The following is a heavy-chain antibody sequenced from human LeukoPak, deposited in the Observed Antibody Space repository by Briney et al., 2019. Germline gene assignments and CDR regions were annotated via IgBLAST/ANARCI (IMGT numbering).Heavy chain of an antibody. J-gene: IGHJ4*02. CDR3: TRVHASGYSGYAHFDY. CDR2: IRSKAYGGTT. V-gene: IGHV3-49*03. D-gene: IGHD5-12*01. CDR1: GFTFGDYA. Sequence: GGSLRLSCTASGFTFGDYAMSWFRQAPGKGLEWVGFIRSKAYGGTTEYAASVKGRFTISRDDSKSIAYLQMNSLKTEDTAVYYCTRVHASGYSGYAHFDYWGQGTLVTVSS.